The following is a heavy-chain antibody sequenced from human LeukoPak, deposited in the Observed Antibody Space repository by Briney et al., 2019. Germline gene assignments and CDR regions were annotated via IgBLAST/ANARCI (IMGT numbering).Heavy chain of an antibody. V-gene: IGHV3-30*03. CDR2: ISYDGSNK. CDR1: GFTFSTHS. D-gene: IGHD4-11*01. CDR3: ARDPLQSDGAGGIFDY. Sequence: PGGSLRLSCTASGFTFSTHSMNWVRQAPGKGLEWVAVISYDGSNKYYADSVKGRFTISRDNSKNTLYLQMNSLRAEDTAVYYCARDPLQSDGAGGIFDYWGQGTLVTVSS. J-gene: IGHJ4*02.